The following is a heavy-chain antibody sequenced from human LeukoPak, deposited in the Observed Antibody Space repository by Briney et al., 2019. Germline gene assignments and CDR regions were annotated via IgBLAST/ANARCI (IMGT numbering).Heavy chain of an antibody. CDR3: TRHESLDGSGIIDY. V-gene: IGHV3-49*04. Sequence: GGSLRLSCTASGFTFGDYAMTWVRQAPGKGLEWVGFIRSTPYGGTTEYAASVKGRFTISRDDSKSIAYLQMNSLKTEDTAVYYCTRHESLDGSGIIDYWGQGTLVTVSS. CDR1: GFTFGDYA. CDR2: IRSTPYGGTT. D-gene: IGHD3-10*01. J-gene: IGHJ4*02.